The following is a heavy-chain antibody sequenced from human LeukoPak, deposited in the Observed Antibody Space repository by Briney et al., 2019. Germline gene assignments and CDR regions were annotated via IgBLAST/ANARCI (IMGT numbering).Heavy chain of an antibody. CDR3: ARVTGYYDFWSGYYNYYYYMDV. Sequence: ASVKVSCKASGYTFTSYDINWVRQATGQGLEWMGWMNPNSGNTGYAQKFQGRVTMTRITSISTAYMELSSLRSEDTAVYYCARVTGYYDFWSGYYNYYYYMDVWGKGTTVTVSS. CDR2: MNPNSGNT. V-gene: IGHV1-8*01. J-gene: IGHJ6*03. CDR1: GYTFTSYD. D-gene: IGHD3-3*01.